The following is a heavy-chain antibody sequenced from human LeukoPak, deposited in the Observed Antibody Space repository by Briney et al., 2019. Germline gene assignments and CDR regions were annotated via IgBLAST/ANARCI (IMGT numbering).Heavy chain of an antibody. Sequence: SETLSLTCTVSGGSISSYYWSWIRQPAGKGLEWIGRIYTSGSTNYNPSLKSRVTMSVDTSKNQFSLKLSSVTAADTAVYYCARDRIGYCSSTSCHRGMYYYYYYMNVWGKGTTVTVSS. CDR1: GGSISSYY. J-gene: IGHJ6*03. CDR3: ARDRIGYCSSTSCHRGMYYYYYYMNV. CDR2: IYTSGST. V-gene: IGHV4-4*07. D-gene: IGHD2-2*02.